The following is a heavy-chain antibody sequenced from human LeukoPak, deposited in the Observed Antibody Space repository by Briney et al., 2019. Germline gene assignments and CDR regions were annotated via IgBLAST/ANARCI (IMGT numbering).Heavy chain of an antibody. D-gene: IGHD2-21*01. V-gene: IGHV4-39*07. CDR2: IYHSGST. CDR1: GGSISSGSYY. J-gene: IGHJ5*02. CDR3: ARDDRSYCGGDCYSNWFDP. Sequence: PSQTLSLTCTVSGGSISSGSYYWRWIRQPPGKGLEWIGSIYHSGSTYYNPSLKSRVTISVDTSKNQFSLKLSSVTAADTAVYYCARDDRSYCGGDCYSNWFDPWGQGTLVTVSS.